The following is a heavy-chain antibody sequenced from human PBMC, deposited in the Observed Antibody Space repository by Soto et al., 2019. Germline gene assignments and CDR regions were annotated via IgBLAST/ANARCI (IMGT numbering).Heavy chain of an antibody. Sequence: ASVKVSCKASGYTFTGYDINWVRQATGQGLEWMGWMNPNSGNTGYAQKFQGRVTMTRNTSISTAYMELSSLRSEDTAVYYCASSPIAAAGTDYYYGMDVWGQGTTVTVSS. V-gene: IGHV1-8*01. CDR3: ASSPIAAAGTDYYYGMDV. CDR1: GYTFTGYD. J-gene: IGHJ6*02. D-gene: IGHD6-13*01. CDR2: MNPNSGNT.